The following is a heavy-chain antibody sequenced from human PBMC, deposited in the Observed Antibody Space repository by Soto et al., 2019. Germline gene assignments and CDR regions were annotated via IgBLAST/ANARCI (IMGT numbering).Heavy chain of an antibody. V-gene: IGHV3-30*18. D-gene: IGHD2-2*01. CDR2: ISYDGSNK. Sequence: GGCPRLPCAASGFTFSKYGMHWVRQAPNKGLEWVAVISYDGSNKYYADSVKGRFTISRDNSKNTLYLQMNSLRAEDTAVYYCAKVSWALQYQAAVDVWGQGTTVTVSS. J-gene: IGHJ6*02. CDR3: AKVSWALQYQAAVDV. CDR1: GFTFSKYG.